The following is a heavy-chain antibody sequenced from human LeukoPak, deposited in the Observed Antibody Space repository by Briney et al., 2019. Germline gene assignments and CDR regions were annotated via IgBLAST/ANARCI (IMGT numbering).Heavy chain of an antibody. CDR1: GGSISSYY. Sequence: SETLSLTCTVSGGSISSYYWGWIRQPPGKGLEWIGSIYYSGSTYYNPSLKSRVTISVDTSKNQFSLKLSSVTAADTAVYYCARPSSGWRGYWGQGTLVTVSS. CDR3: ARPSSGWRGY. V-gene: IGHV4-39*01. D-gene: IGHD6-19*01. J-gene: IGHJ4*02. CDR2: IYYSGST.